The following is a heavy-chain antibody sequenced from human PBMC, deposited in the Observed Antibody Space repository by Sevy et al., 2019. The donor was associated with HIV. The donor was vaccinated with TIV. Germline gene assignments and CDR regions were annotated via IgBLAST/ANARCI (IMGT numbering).Heavy chain of an antibody. CDR2: ISSSSSYI. D-gene: IGHD3-10*01. CDR3: ASELVRYGRLDP. J-gene: IGHJ5*02. CDR1: GFTFSSYS. V-gene: IGHV3-21*01. Sequence: GGSLRLSCAASGFTFSSYSMNWVRQAPGKGLEWVSSISSSSSYIYYADSGKGRFTISRDNAKNSLYLQMNSLRAEDTAVYYCASELVRYGRLDPWGQGTLVTVSS.